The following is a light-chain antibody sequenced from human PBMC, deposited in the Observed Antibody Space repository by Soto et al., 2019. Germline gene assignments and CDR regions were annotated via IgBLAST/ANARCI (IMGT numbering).Light chain of an antibody. CDR2: EVT. J-gene: IGLJ1*01. CDR1: SSDGGGYNY. Sequence: QSALTQPASVSGSPGQSITISCTETSSDGGGYNYVSWYQHHPGKAPKLMIYEVTNRPSGISDRFSGSKSGNTASLTISGLQAEDEADYYCSSYTSSSTLYVFGTGTKLTVL. V-gene: IGLV2-14*01. CDR3: SSYTSSSTLYV.